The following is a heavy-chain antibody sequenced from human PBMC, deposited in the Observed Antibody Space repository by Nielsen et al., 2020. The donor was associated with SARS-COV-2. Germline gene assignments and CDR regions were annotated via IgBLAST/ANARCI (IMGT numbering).Heavy chain of an antibody. CDR1: AYTLISYT. V-gene: IGHV1-18*04. CDR2: TNSNNGNT. CDR3: AASFGTTKSLSFEYFEN. J-gene: IGHJ4*02. D-gene: IGHD1-7*01. Sequence: ASVKVSCKASAYTLISYTFIWVRQAPGQGLEWVGWTNSNNGNTDYAQRLQGRVTMTTDTPTNTAYMELRSLRSDDTAVYYCAASFGTTKSLSFEYFENWGQGTLVTVSS.